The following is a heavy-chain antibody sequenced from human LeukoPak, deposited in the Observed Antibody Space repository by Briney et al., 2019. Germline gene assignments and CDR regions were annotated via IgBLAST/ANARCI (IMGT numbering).Heavy chain of an antibody. CDR3: ARQEYSSSPWIDY. Sequence: ASVKVSCKASGYTFTSYGLTWVRQAPGQGLEWMGWINPNSGGTHYAQKFQGRVTITRDTSIGTAYMELSRLRSDDTAVYYCARQEYSSSPWIDYWGQGTLVTVSS. V-gene: IGHV1-2*02. J-gene: IGHJ4*02. D-gene: IGHD6-6*01. CDR2: INPNSGGT. CDR1: GYTFTSYG.